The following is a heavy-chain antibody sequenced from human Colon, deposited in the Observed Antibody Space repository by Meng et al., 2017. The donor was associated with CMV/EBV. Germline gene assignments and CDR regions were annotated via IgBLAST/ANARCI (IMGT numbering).Heavy chain of an antibody. CDR2: IDVDGTAT. CDR1: GSTFTRYW. J-gene: IGHJ1*01. D-gene: IGHD1-14*01. V-gene: IGHV3-74*01. Sequence: EVQLVESGGGLVQPGGSLRLSCVASGSTFTRYWMHWVRQVPGTGLVWVSRIDVDGTATNYADSVRGRFTISRDNAQNTLYLHMNSLRAEDTAVYYCASAVTVPSLEYFQHWGQGTLVTVSS. CDR3: ASAVTVPSLEYFQH.